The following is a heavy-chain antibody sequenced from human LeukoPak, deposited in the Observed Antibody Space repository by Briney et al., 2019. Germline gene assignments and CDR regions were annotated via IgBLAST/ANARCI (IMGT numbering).Heavy chain of an antibody. J-gene: IGHJ5*02. V-gene: IGHV3-53*05. CDR3: ARNWFDP. CDR1: GFTVSSDY. CDR2: IYSGGST. Sequence: GGSLRLSCAASGFTVSSDYTSWVRQAPGKGLEWVSVIYSGGSTYYADSVKGQFTISRDKSKNTVYLQMNSLRFEDTAMYYCARNWFDPWGQGTLVTVSS.